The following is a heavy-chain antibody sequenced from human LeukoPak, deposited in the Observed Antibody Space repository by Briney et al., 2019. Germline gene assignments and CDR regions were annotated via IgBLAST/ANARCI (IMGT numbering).Heavy chain of an antibody. Sequence: SETLSLTCTVSGGSISSYYWSWIRQPPGKGLEWIGYIYYSGYTNYNPSLRSRVTISVDTSKNQFSLKLSSVTAADTAVYYCARTTMVRGTYYMDVWGKGTTVTISS. J-gene: IGHJ6*03. CDR3: ARTTMVRGTYYMDV. V-gene: IGHV4-59*01. D-gene: IGHD3-10*01. CDR1: GGSISSYY. CDR2: IYYSGYT.